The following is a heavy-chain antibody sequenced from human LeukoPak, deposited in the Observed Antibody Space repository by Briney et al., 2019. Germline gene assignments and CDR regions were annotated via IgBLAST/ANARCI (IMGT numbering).Heavy chain of an antibody. CDR3: ARVAHFDRGMDV. J-gene: IGHJ6*02. D-gene: IGHD3-9*01. CDR1: GFTFSSYS. CDR2: ISSGSSTI. Sequence: GGSLRLSCAASGFTFSSYSMKWVRQAPGKGLDWLSYISSGSSTIYYADSVKGRFTISRDNTKKTLYLEMNSLRAEDTAVYFCARVAHFDRGMDVWSQGTTVTVSS. V-gene: IGHV3-48*04.